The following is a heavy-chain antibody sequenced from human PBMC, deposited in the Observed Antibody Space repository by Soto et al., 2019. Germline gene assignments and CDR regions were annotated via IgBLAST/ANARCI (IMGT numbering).Heavy chain of an antibody. Sequence: GGSLRLSCTASGFTFSSYGIHWVRQAPGKGLQWVAVIWFDGSKKFYADSVKGRFTISRDNSKNTLYLQMNSLRAEDTAVYYCARGINTSDYWGQGTLVTVSS. J-gene: IGHJ4*02. CDR1: GFTFSSYG. CDR3: ARGINTSDY. CDR2: IWFDGSKK. V-gene: IGHV3-33*01. D-gene: IGHD3-16*01.